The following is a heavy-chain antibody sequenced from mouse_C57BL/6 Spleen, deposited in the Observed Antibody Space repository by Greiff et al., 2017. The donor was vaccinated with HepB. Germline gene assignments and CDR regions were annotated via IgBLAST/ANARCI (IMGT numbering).Heavy chain of an antibody. J-gene: IGHJ1*03. CDR1: GYTFTSYW. CDR3: ARDNDYDWGYFDV. Sequence: QVQLQQPGAELVRPGSSVKLSCKASGYTFTSYWMHWVKQRPIQGLEWIGNIDPSDSETHYNQKFKDKATLTVDKSSSTAYMQLSRLTSEDSAVYYCARDNDYDWGYFDVWGTGTTVTVSS. V-gene: IGHV1-52*01. CDR2: IDPSDSET. D-gene: IGHD2-4*01.